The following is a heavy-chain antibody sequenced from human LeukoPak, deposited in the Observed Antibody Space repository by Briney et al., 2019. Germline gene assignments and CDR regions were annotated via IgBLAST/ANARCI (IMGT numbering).Heavy chain of an antibody. D-gene: IGHD2-21*02. J-gene: IGHJ2*01. CDR2: FDPEDGET. CDR1: GYTLIELS. CDR3: ATSLTVVVTAHWYSDL. Sequence: ASVKVSCKVSGYTLIELSMHWVRQAPGKGLEWMGGFDPEDGETIYAQKFQGRVTMTEDTSTDTAHMELSSLRSEDTAVYCCATSLTVVVTAHWYSDLWGRGTLVTVPS. V-gene: IGHV1-24*01.